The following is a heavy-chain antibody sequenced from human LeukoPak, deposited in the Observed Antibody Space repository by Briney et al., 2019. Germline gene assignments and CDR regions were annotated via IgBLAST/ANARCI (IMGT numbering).Heavy chain of an antibody. D-gene: IGHD5-24*01. Sequence: PGGSLRLSCAASGFTFSSYSMNWVRQAPGKGLEWVSSISSSSSYIYYADSVKGRFTISRDNSKNTLYLQMSSLRAEDTAEYYCAKGRGDGYNWRFDYWGQGTLVTVSS. J-gene: IGHJ4*02. V-gene: IGHV3-21*04. CDR3: AKGRGDGYNWRFDY. CDR1: GFTFSSYS. CDR2: ISSSSSYI.